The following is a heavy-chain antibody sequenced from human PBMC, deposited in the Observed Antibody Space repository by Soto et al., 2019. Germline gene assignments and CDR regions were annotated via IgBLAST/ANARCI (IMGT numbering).Heavy chain of an antibody. CDR3: ARTLRMYCFDH. Sequence: ASVKVSCKACGYTFPSYGISWVRQAPGQELEWMGWISAHNGNTNYAQKLQGRDTMTTETSMSTAYMELRSMSSDDRAVYYCARTLRMYCFDHWGQGTLVTVSS. J-gene: IGHJ4*02. CDR2: ISAHNGNT. CDR1: GYTFPSYG. V-gene: IGHV1-18*01. D-gene: IGHD2-8*02.